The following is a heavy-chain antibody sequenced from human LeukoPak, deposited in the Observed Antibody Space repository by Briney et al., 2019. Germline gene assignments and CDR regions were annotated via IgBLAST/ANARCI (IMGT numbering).Heavy chain of an antibody. CDR3: AKDGYGSGSFDY. Sequence: PGGSLRLSCGASGFSFSSHAMSWVRQAPGKGLEWVSTISSNGGSTYYADSVKGRFTISRDNSNYTLYLQMNSLRAEDTAVYYCAKDGYGSGSFDYWGQGTLVTVSS. CDR2: ISSNGGST. D-gene: IGHD3-10*01. CDR1: GFSFSSHA. J-gene: IGHJ4*02. V-gene: IGHV3-23*01.